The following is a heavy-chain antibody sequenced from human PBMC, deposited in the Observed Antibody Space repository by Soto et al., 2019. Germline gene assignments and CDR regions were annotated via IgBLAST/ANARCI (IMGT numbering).Heavy chain of an antibody. J-gene: IGHJ4*02. CDR2: IYSGGST. D-gene: IGHD3-3*01. V-gene: IGHV3-53*04. CDR1: GFTVSSNY. CDR3: ARSSLGGDYDFWSGYYTKLYYFDY. Sequence: GGSLRLSCAASGFTVSSNYMSWVRQAPGKGLEWVSVIYSGGSTYYAYSVKGRFTISRHNSKNTLYLQMNSLRAEDTAVYYCARSSLGGDYDFWSGYYTKLYYFDYWGQGTLVTVSS.